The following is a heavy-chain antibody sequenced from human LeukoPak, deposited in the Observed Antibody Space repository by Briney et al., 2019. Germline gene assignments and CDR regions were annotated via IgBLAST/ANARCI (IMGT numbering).Heavy chain of an antibody. CDR2: ITGGAENT. J-gene: IGHJ4*02. Sequence: GGSLRLSCVASGVTVSSNYMSWVRQAPGKGLNWLSTITGGAENTYYADSVKGRFTISRDNSKNTVYLQMDSLRVEDTAVYYCAKVLSGSQDYWGQGTLVTVFS. CDR1: GVTVSSNY. D-gene: IGHD1-26*01. CDR3: AKVLSGSQDY. V-gene: IGHV3-23*01.